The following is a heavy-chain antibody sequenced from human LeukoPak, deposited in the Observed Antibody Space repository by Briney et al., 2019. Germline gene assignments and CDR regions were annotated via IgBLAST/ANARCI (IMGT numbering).Heavy chain of an antibody. CDR2: ISGSGGST. Sequence: PGGSLRLSCAASGFTFSSYAMSWVRQAPGKGLEWVSAISGSGGSTYYADSVKGRFTISRDNSKNTLYLQMNSLRAEDTAVYYCAKGSYSGSYYVDLADFDYWGQGTLVTVSS. CDR3: AKGSYSGSYYVDLADFDY. J-gene: IGHJ4*02. D-gene: IGHD1-26*01. CDR1: GFTFSSYA. V-gene: IGHV3-23*01.